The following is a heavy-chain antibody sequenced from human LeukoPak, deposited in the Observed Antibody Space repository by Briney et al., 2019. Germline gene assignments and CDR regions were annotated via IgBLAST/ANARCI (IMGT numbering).Heavy chain of an antibody. Sequence: GSSVKVSCKASGGTFSSYAISWVRQAPGQGLEWMGRIIPIFGTANYAQKFQGRVTITADKSTSTAYMELSSLRSEDTAVYYCASASRYYYDSSGYYSERGWGQGTLATVSS. CDR1: GGTFSSYA. V-gene: IGHV1-69*06. D-gene: IGHD3-22*01. J-gene: IGHJ4*02. CDR3: ASASRYYYDSSGYYSERG. CDR2: IIPIFGTA.